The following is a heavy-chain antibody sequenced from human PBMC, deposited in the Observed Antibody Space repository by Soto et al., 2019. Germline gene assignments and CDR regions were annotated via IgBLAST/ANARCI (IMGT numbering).Heavy chain of an antibody. CDR3: AKTVAVAGRGPHDAFDI. V-gene: IGHV3-23*01. Sequence: EVQLLESGGGLVQPGGSLRLSCAASGFTFSSYAMSWVRQAPGKGLEWVSAISGSGGSTYYADSVKGRFTISRDNSKNTRYLQRSSLRAEDTAVYYCAKTVAVAGRGPHDAFDIWGQGTMVTVSS. CDR1: GFTFSSYA. D-gene: IGHD6-19*01. J-gene: IGHJ3*02. CDR2: ISGSGGST.